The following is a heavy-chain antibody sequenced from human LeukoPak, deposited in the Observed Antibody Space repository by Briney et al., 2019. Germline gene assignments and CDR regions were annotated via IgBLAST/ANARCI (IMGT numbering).Heavy chain of an antibody. Sequence: SETLSLTCTVSGGSISSYYWSWIRQPPGKGLEWIGYIYYSGSTNYNPSLKSRVTISVDTSKNQFSLKLSSVTAADTAVYYCARDYDGDYGGKDAFDIWGQGTMVTVSS. J-gene: IGHJ3*02. V-gene: IGHV4-59*12. CDR1: GGSISSYY. CDR2: IYYSGST. D-gene: IGHD4-17*01. CDR3: ARDYDGDYGGKDAFDI.